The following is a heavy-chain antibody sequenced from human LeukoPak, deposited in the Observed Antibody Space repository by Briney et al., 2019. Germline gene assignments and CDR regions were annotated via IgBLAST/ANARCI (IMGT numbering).Heavy chain of an antibody. V-gene: IGHV3-48*03. CDR1: GXSINSYE. CDR3: ARDRWVANKFEGDFDY. CDR2: ISTTSRET. J-gene: IGHJ4*02. Sequence: GGSLRLSCVGSGXSINSYEMNWVRQAPGKGLEWISYISTTSRETYYTDSVKGRFTISRDHSKNSVYLQMNSLRGEDTAIYYCARDRWVANKFEGDFDYWGQGTLVTVSS. D-gene: IGHD5-12*01.